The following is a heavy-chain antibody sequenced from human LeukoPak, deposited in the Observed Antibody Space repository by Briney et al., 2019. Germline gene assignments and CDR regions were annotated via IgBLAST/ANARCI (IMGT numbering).Heavy chain of an antibody. Sequence: SETLSLTRAVYGGSFSGYYWSWIRQPPGKGLEWIGEINHSGSTNYNPSLKSRVTISVDTSKNQFSLKLSSVTAADTAVYYCARGRGGRYFDSGGQGTLVTVSS. CDR2: INHSGST. V-gene: IGHV4-34*01. J-gene: IGHJ4*02. D-gene: IGHD1-26*01. CDR3: ARGRGGRYFDS. CDR1: GGSFSGYY.